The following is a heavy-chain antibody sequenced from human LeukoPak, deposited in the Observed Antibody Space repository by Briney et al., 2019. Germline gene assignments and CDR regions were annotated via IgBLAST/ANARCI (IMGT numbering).Heavy chain of an antibody. V-gene: IGHV3-21*01. D-gene: IGHD3-9*01. CDR1: GFTFSSYS. CDR2: ISSSSSYI. CDR3: ARDPPYYDILTGYYQIDY. J-gene: IGHJ4*02. Sequence: PGGSLRLSCAASGFTFSSYSMNWVRQAPGKGLEWVSSISSSSSYIYYADSVKGRFTISRDNAKNSLYLQMNSLRAEDTAVYYCARDPPYYDILTGYYQIDYWGQETLVTVSS.